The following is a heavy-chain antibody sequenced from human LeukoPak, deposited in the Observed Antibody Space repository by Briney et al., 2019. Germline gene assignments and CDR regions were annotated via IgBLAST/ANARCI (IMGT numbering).Heavy chain of an antibody. J-gene: IGHJ6*02. CDR2: IIPILGIA. D-gene: IGHD6-13*01. CDR1: GGTFSSYA. V-gene: IGHV1-69*04. Sequence: GSSVKVSCKASGGTFSSYAISWVRQAPGQGLEWMGRIIPILGIANYAQKFQGRVTITADKSTSTAYMELSSLRSEVTAVYYCARARRYSSSWYQASDYYYGMDVWGQGTTVTVSS. CDR3: ARARRYSSSWYQASDYYYGMDV.